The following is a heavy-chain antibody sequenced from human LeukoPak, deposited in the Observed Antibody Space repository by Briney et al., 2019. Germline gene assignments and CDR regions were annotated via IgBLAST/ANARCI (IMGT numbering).Heavy chain of an antibody. CDR3: ARKAYSSSSYYYYGMDG. J-gene: IGHJ6*02. CDR1: GGSFSSYC. CDR2: IYYSGST. V-gene: IGHV4-59*01. D-gene: IGHD6-13*01. Sequence: PSETLSLTCSVSGGSFSSYCWSWIRQPPGKGLEWIGYIYYSGSTNYNPSLKSRVTISVDTSKNQFSLKLSSVTAADTAVYYCARKAYSSSSYYYYGMDGWGQGTTVTVSS.